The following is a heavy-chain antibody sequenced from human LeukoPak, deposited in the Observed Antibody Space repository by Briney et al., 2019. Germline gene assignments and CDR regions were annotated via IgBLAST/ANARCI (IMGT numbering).Heavy chain of an antibody. CDR3: TRVMVGATTDY. CDR1: GGSFSGYY. CDR2: IYYSGNT. J-gene: IGHJ4*02. D-gene: IGHD1-26*01. Sequence: SETLSLTCAVYGGSFSGYYWSWIRQPPGKGLEWIGSIYYSGNTNYDPSLKSRVTISVDTSKNQFSLKLTSVTAADTAVYYCTRVMVGATTDYWGQGTLVTVSS. V-gene: IGHV4-59*01.